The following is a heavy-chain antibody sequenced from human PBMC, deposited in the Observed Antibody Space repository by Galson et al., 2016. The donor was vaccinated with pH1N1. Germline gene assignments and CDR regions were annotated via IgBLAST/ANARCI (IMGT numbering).Heavy chain of an antibody. CDR3: ARGGYCSGGSCYDVFDY. CDR1: GYTFTDYD. Sequence: SGYTFTDYDINWVRQGTGQGLEWMGWMNPNNDNTGYAQKFQGRVTMTRNTSISTAYMELSSLRSEDTAVYYCARGGYCSGGSCYDVFDYWGHGTLVTVS. CDR2: MNPNNDNT. J-gene: IGHJ4*01. V-gene: IGHV1-8*01. D-gene: IGHD2-15*01.